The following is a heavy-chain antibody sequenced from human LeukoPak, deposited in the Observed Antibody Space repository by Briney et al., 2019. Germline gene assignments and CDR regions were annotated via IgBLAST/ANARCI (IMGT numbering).Heavy chain of an antibody. D-gene: IGHD2-15*01. CDR1: GGTFSSYA. V-gene: IGHV1-69*04. CDR2: IIPILGIA. J-gene: IGHJ4*02. CDR3: ARGYCSGGSCYTGDY. Sequence: GASVKVSCKASGGTFSSYAISWVRQAPGQGLEWMGRIIPILGIANYAQKFQGRVTITADKSTSTAYMELSSLRSEDTAVYYCARGYCSGGSCYTGDYWGQGTLVTVSS.